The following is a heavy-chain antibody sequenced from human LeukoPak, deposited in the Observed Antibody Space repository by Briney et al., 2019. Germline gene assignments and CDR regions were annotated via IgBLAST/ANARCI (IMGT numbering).Heavy chain of an antibody. V-gene: IGHV4-34*01. J-gene: IGHJ4*02. D-gene: IGHD5-18*01. CDR1: GGSLSGYY. CDR2: INHSGST. Sequence: SETLSLTCAVYGGSLSGYYWSWIRQPPGKGLEWIGEINHSGSTNYNPSLKSRVTRSVDTSKNQFSLKLSSVTAADTAVYYCARGDTDMTTGDFDYWGQGTLVTVSS. CDR3: ARGDTDMTTGDFDY.